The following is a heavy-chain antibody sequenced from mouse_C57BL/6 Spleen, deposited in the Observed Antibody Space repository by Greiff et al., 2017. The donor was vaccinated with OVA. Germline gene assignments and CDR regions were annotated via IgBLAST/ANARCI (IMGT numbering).Heavy chain of an antibody. J-gene: IGHJ2*01. Sequence: EVQRVESGGGLVKPGGSLKLSCAASGFTFSSYTMSWVRQTPEKRLEWVATISGGGGNTYYPDSVKGRVTISRDNAKNTLYLQMSSLRSEDTALYYCAGHRGDYCSSYGLDYWGQGTTLTVSS. CDR3: AGHRGDYCSSYGLDY. CDR2: ISGGGGNT. D-gene: IGHD1-1*01. CDR1: GFTFSSYT. V-gene: IGHV5-9*01.